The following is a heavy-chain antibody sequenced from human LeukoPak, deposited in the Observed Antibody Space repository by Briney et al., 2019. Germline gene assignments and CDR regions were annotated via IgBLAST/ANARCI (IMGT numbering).Heavy chain of an antibody. CDR2: IYHSGST. V-gene: IGHV4-39*07. CDR1: GGSISSSSYY. CDR3: ARAGDDFDI. Sequence: SETLSLTCTVSGGSISSSSYYWGWIRQPPGKGLEWIGSIYHSGSTYYNPSLKSRVTISVDTSKNQFSLKLSSVTAADTAVYYCARAGDDFDIWGQGTMVTVSS. J-gene: IGHJ3*02.